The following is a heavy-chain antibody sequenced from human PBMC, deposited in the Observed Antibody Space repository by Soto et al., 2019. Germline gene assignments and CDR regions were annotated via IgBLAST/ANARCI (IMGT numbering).Heavy chain of an antibody. CDR3: AYRRGGTPTGGNFAS. CDR1: GCSRTTSGVG. V-gene: IGHV2-5*02. Sequence: QITLKESGPMLVKPTQTLTLTCTFSGCSRTTSGVGVCWIRQAPGKALEWLALIFWDGDKRYSPSLKSRLTITRDTSKNQVVRAMTNVAPVDSATYYCAYRRGGTPTGGNFASWGQGTLVTVSS. D-gene: IGHD1-26*01. J-gene: IGHJ4*02. CDR2: IFWDGDK.